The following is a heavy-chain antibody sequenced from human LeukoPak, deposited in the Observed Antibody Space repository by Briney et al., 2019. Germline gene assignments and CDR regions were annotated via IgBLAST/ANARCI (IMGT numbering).Heavy chain of an antibody. CDR2: ISYDGSNN. D-gene: IGHD1-26*01. CDR3: AKLIVGATAVVDY. CDR1: GFTFSRYG. V-gene: IGHV3-30*18. Sequence: PGGSLRLSCAASGFTFSRYGMHWVRQAPGKGLEWVADISYDGSNNYYADSVKGGFTISRDNTKNTLYMQKNSLRAEDPAVYYCAKLIVGATAVVDYWGQGTLLTVSS. J-gene: IGHJ4*02.